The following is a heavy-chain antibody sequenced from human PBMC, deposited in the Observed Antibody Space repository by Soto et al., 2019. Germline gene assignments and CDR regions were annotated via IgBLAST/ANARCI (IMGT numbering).Heavy chain of an antibody. CDR3: ARDLMDCGGDCYYYYYGMDV. CDR1: GFTFSSYS. CDR2: ISSSSSYI. Sequence: GGSLRLSCAASGFTFSSYSMNWVRQAPGKGLEWVSSISSSSSYIYYADSVKGRFTISRDNAKNSLYLQMNSLRAEDTAVYYCARDLMDCGGDCYYYYYGMDVWGQGTTVTVSS. V-gene: IGHV3-21*01. D-gene: IGHD2-21*02. J-gene: IGHJ6*02.